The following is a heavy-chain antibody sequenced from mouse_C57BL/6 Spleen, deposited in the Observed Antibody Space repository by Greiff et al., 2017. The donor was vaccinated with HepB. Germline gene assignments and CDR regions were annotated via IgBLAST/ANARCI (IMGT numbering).Heavy chain of an antibody. Sequence: EVQLVESGGGLVQPKGSLKLSCAASGFTFNTYAMHWVRQAPGKGLEWVARIRSKSSNYATYYADSVKDRFTISRDDSQSMLYLQMNHLKTEDTAMYYCVREGDRSSGFAYWGQGTLVTVSA. J-gene: IGHJ3*01. CDR3: VREGDRSSGFAY. CDR1: GFTFNTYA. V-gene: IGHV10-3*01. D-gene: IGHD3-2*02. CDR2: IRSKSSNYAT.